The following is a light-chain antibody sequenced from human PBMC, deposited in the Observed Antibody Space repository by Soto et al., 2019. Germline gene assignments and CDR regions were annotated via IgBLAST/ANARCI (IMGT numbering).Light chain of an antibody. Sequence: DTQMTQSPSTLSASVGDRVTITCRASQSISNWLAWYQPKPGKAPNLLIYFASTLQSGVPSRFSGSGSGTEFTLTISSLQPDDFATYYCQQYDTSPITFGGGTKVDIK. CDR1: QSISNW. J-gene: IGKJ4*01. V-gene: IGKV1-5*03. CDR2: FAS. CDR3: QQYDTSPIT.